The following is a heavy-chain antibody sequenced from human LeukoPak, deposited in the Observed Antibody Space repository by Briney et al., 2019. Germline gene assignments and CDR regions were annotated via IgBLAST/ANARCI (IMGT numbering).Heavy chain of an antibody. J-gene: IGHJ4*02. CDR1: GGSISSGGYY. CDR3: ARGSYGAFRYGDLDY. V-gene: IGHV4-31*03. CDR2: IYYSGST. D-gene: IGHD4-17*01. Sequence: PSETLSLTCTVSGGSISSGGYYWSWIRQHPGKGLEWIGYIYYSGSTYYNPSLKSRVTILVDKSKNQFSLKLSSVTAADTAVYYCARGSYGAFRYGDLDYWGQGTLVTVSS.